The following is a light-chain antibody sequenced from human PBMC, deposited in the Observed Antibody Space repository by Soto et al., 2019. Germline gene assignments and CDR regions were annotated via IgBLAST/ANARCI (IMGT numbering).Light chain of an antibody. J-gene: IGLJ1*01. CDR1: SVNIGTNY. CDR3: AAWDDSLSGLYV. V-gene: IGLV1-47*01. CDR2: RNG. Sequence: QSVLTQPPSASATPGQGVTISCSGSSVNIGTNYVYWYQQLPGTAPKLLIYRNGQRPSGVPDRFSGSKSGTSASLAIRGLRSEDEADYYCAAWDDSLSGLYVFGTGTKLTVL.